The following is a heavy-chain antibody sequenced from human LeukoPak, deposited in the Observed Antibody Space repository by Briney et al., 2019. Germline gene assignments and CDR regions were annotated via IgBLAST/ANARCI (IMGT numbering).Heavy chain of an antibody. Sequence: GGSLRLSCAASGFTFSSYAMSWVRQAPGKGLEWVSGISGSGGTTYYADSVKGRFTISRDNSKNTLYLQMNSLRAEDTAVYYCAKPQSWDFDYWGQGTLVTVSS. CDR1: GFTFSSYA. CDR2: ISGSGGTT. D-gene: IGHD6-13*01. CDR3: AKPQSWDFDY. V-gene: IGHV3-23*01. J-gene: IGHJ4*02.